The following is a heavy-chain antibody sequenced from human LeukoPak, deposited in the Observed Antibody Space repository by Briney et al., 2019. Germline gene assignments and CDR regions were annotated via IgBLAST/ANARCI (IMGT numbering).Heavy chain of an antibody. CDR1: GFTFSSYS. J-gene: IGHJ4*02. CDR3: AKDMSDIVVVVAVDY. Sequence: GGSLRLSCAASGFTFSSYSMNWVRQAPGKGLEWVSAISGSSGGTYYADSVKGRFTISRDNSKNTLYLQMNSLRAEDTAVYYCAKDMSDIVVVVAVDYWGQGTLVTVSS. CDR2: ISGSSGGT. V-gene: IGHV3-23*01. D-gene: IGHD2-15*01.